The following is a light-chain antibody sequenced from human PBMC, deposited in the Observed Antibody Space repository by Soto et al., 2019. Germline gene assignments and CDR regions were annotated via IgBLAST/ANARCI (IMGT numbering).Light chain of an antibody. Sequence: EIVLTQSPGTLSLSPGERAPLSCRASQSVSSSFLARYQQKPGQAPRLLIYDTSSRASGIPDRFSGSGSETDFTLTISRLESDDFAVYYCQRYGGFGQGTKVDIK. CDR1: QSVSSSF. V-gene: IGKV3-20*01. CDR3: QRYGG. CDR2: DTS. J-gene: IGKJ1*01.